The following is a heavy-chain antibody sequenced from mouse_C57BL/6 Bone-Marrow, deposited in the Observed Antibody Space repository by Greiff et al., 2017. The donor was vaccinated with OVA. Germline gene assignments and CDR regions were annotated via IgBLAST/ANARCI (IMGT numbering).Heavy chain of an antibody. CDR2: IYPGNSDT. Sequence: VQLQQSGTVLARPGASVKMSCKTSGYTFTSYWMHWVKQRPGQGLEWIGAIYPGNSDTSYNQKFKGKAKLTAVTSASTAYMERSSLTNEDSAVYYCTRGYYLYYYAMDYWGQGTSVTVSS. D-gene: IGHD2-3*01. CDR1: GYTFTSYW. V-gene: IGHV1-5*01. J-gene: IGHJ4*01. CDR3: TRGYYLYYYAMDY.